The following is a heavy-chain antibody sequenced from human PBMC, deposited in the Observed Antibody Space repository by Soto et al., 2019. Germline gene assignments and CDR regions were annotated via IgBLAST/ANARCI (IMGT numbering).Heavy chain of an antibody. CDR3: AHSPWRVLDYYDILTGSQGDAFDI. D-gene: IGHD3-9*01. V-gene: IGHV2-5*02. J-gene: IGHJ3*02. CDR2: IYWDDDK. CDR1: GFSLSTSGVG. Sequence: SGPTLVNPTQTLTLTCTFSGFSLSTSGVGVGWIRQPPGKALEWLALIYWDDDKRYSPSLKSRLTITKDTSKNQVVLKMTNMDPVDTATYYCAHSPWRVLDYYDILTGSQGDAFDIWGQGTMVTVSS.